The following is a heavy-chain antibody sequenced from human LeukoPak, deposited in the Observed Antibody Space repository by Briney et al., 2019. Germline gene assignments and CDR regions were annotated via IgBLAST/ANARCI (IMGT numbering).Heavy chain of an antibody. CDR3: ARDGSSSSSPFDY. J-gene: IGHJ4*02. CDR1: GFTFSSYG. D-gene: IGHD6-6*01. V-gene: IGHV3-30*03. Sequence: GRSLRLSCAASGFTFSSYGMHWVRQAPGKGLEWVAVISYDGSNKYYADSVKGRFTISRDNAKNSLYLQMNSLRAEDTTVYYCARDGSSSSSPFDYWGQGTLVTVSS. CDR2: ISYDGSNK.